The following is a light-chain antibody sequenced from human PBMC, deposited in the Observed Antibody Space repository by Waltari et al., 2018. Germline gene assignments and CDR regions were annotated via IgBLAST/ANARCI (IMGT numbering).Light chain of an antibody. CDR3: SSYAGTKNPYV. CDR1: SSDIGGYNF. Sequence: QSALTQPPSASGSAGQSVTISCTGTSSDIGGYNFVSWYQQHPGKVPKLIISEVNKRPSGVPDRCSGSKAGNTASLTVSGLQAEDEADYDCSSYAGTKNPYVFGTGTKVTVL. V-gene: IGLV2-8*01. CDR2: EVN. J-gene: IGLJ1*01.